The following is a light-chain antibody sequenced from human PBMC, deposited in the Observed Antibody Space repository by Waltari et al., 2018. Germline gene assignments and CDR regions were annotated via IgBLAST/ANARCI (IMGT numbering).Light chain of an antibody. CDR2: NGD. J-gene: IGLJ3*02. CDR3: AAWDDRLKGWV. CDR1: NSNVGGSS. Sequence: QSVLTQPPSASGTPGQRVTISCSGSNSNVGGSSLNWYQQLPGTAPKLLIYNGDQLPSGVPDLFSGSKSATSASLAISDLQSEDEADYYCAAWDDRLKGWVFGGGTKVTVL. V-gene: IGLV1-44*01.